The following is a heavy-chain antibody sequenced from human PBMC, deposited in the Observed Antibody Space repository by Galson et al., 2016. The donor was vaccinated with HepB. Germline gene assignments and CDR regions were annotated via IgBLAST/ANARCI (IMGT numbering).Heavy chain of an antibody. D-gene: IGHD5-24*01. CDR3: TAARWLQLKDYGLNV. Sequence: SLRLSCAASGFTFGDYAMGWVRQAPGKGLEWVGFIRGKVYGGTREYAASVKGRFIISRDDSKNIAYLQMDSLKTEDTAVYYCTAARWLQLKDYGLNVWGQGTSVTVSS. CDR1: GFTFGDYA. J-gene: IGHJ6*02. CDR2: IRGKVYGGTR. V-gene: IGHV3-49*04.